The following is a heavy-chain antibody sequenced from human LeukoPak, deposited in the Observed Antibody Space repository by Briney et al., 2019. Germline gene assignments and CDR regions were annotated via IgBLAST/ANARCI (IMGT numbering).Heavy chain of an antibody. V-gene: IGHV3-21*01. J-gene: IGHJ6*03. Sequence: PGGSLRLSCAASGFTFSSYSMNWVRQAPGKGLEWVSSISSSSSYIYYADSVKGRFTISRDNAKNSLYLQMNSLRAEDTAVYYCARDGSGSPYYYYYYMDVWGKGTTVTVSS. D-gene: IGHD3-10*01. CDR2: ISSSSSYI. CDR3: ARDGSGSPYYYYYYMDV. CDR1: GFTFSSYS.